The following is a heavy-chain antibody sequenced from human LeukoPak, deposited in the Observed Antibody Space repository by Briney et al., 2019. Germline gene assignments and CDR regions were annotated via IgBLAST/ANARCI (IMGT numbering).Heavy chain of an antibody. D-gene: IGHD1-26*01. CDR2: ITSSSTYT. CDR1: GGSISSSS. CDR3: ARDPYSGTYGDTYYYYMDV. V-gene: IGHV3-21*01. J-gene: IGHJ6*03. Sequence: ETLSLTCTVSGGSISSSSYYWVWIRQPPGKGLEWVSSITSSSTYTFYADSVKGRFTISRDNARNSLYLQMNSLRAEDTAVYYCARDPYSGTYGDTYYYYMDVWGKGTTVTISS.